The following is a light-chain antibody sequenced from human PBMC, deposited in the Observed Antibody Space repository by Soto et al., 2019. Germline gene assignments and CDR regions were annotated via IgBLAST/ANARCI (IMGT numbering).Light chain of an antibody. J-gene: IGKJ3*01. CDR3: QQYDNWPRT. V-gene: IGKV3-15*01. CDR2: GAS. CDR1: QSIGNN. Sequence: EIVMTQSPATLSVSPGEKATLSCRASQSIGNNLAWYQQIPGQAPRLIIYGASTRATGIPARFSGSGSGTEFTITISSLQSEDFAVYYCQQYDNWPRTFGPGTKVNIK.